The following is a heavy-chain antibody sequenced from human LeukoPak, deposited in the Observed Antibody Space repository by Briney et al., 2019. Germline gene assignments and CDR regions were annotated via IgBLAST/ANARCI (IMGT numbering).Heavy chain of an antibody. CDR1: GFTFSSYS. CDR3: AKDPSGSYPNWFDP. V-gene: IGHV3-23*01. D-gene: IGHD1-26*01. CDR2: ISGSGGST. J-gene: IGHJ5*02. Sequence: PGGSLRLSCAASGFTFSSYSMNWVRQAPGKGLEWVSAISGSGGSTYYADSVKGRFTISRDNSKNTLYLQMNSLRAEDTAVYYCAKDPSGSYPNWFDPWGQGTLVTVSS.